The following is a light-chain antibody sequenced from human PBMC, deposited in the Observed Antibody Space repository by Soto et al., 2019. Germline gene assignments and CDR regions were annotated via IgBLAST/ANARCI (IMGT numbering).Light chain of an antibody. CDR2: GAS. CDR1: QSVSNNY. Sequence: ESGLTQYPGTLSLSPGERATLSCRASQSVSNNYLAWYQQKPGQAPRLLIYGASNRATGIPDRFSGSGSGTDFTLTISRLEPEDFAVYYCQQYGSSGTFGQGTKVAIK. CDR3: QQYGSSGT. V-gene: IGKV3-20*01. J-gene: IGKJ1*01.